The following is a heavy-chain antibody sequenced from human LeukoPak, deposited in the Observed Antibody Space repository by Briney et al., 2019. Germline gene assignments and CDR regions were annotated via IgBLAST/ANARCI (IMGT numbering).Heavy chain of an antibody. CDR2: IKQDGSEK. Sequence: PGGSLRLSCAASGFTFSSYWMSWVRQAPGTGLEWVANIKQDGSEKYYVDSVKGRFTISRDNAKNSLYLQMNSLRAEDTAVYYCAREVVVAATPGMDVWGQGTTVTVSS. J-gene: IGHJ6*02. V-gene: IGHV3-7*01. D-gene: IGHD2-15*01. CDR1: GFTFSSYW. CDR3: AREVVVAATPGMDV.